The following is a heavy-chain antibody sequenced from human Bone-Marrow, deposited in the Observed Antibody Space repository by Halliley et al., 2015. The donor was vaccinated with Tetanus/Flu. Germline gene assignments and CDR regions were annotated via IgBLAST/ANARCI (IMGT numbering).Heavy chain of an antibody. CDR1: GGTFSSYS. CDR3: ATSAPYRDSWYSQGSSFYYNGMDV. V-gene: IGHV1-2*02. Sequence: QLVQSGAEVKKPGSSVKVSCKASGGTFSSYSFSWVRQAPGQGLEWMGWINPKSGDNNYAQKFQGRVTMSSDTSMSTAYMTLRRLGADDTAAYYCATSAPYRDSWYSQGSSFYYNGMDVWGQGTMVTVS. J-gene: IGHJ6*02. CDR2: INPKSGDN. D-gene: IGHD2-21*01.